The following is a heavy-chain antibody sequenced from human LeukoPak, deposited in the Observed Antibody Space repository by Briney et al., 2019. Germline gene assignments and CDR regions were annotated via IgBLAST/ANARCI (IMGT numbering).Heavy chain of an antibody. CDR2: IRYDGSNK. CDR1: GFTFSSYG. J-gene: IGHJ4*02. V-gene: IGHV3-30*02. Sequence: GGSLRLSCAASGFTFSSYGMHWVRQAPGKGLEWVAFIRYDGSNKYYADSVKGRFTISRDNSKNTLYLQMNSLRAEDTSVYYCAKDPSFSSTSCLDYWGQGTLVTVSS. D-gene: IGHD2-2*01. CDR3: AKDPSFSSTSCLDY.